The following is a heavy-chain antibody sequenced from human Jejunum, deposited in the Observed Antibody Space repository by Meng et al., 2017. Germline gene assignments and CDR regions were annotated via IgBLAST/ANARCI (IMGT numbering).Heavy chain of an antibody. CDR3: ARDEDGTAMFY. Sequence: QVQLVQSGPEVKKSGASVKVSCKASGYTFTNYGISWVRQAPGQGLEWMAWITAFNGLSTYTQKLQGRVTVATDSSTNTAYMELTNLTSDDTAVYYCARDEDGTAMFYWGQGTLVTVSS. V-gene: IGHV1-18*01. CDR1: GYTFTNYG. CDR2: ITAFNGLS. J-gene: IGHJ4*02. D-gene: IGHD5-18*01.